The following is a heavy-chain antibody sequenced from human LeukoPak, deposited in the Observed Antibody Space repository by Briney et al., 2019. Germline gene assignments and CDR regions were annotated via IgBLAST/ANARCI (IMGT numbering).Heavy chain of an antibody. D-gene: IGHD2-2*01. V-gene: IGHV1-18*01. CDR2: ISGYNGNT. CDR1: GYTFISYG. CDR3: ARDYDVIPAAGNGMDV. J-gene: IGHJ6*02. Sequence: ASVKVSCKASGYTFISYGISWVRQRPGQGLEWMVWISGYNGNTKYAQNVQGRVTMTKDTSTSTAYMELTSLRSDDTAVYYCARDYDVIPAAGNGMDVWGQGTTVAVSS.